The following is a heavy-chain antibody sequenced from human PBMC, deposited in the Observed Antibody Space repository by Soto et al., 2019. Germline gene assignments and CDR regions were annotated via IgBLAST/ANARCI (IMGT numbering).Heavy chain of an antibody. D-gene: IGHD6-19*01. Sequence: PGGSLRLSCAASGFTFSDYYMSWIRQAPGKGLEWVSYISSSGSTIYYADSVKGRFTISRDNAKNSLDLQMNSLRAEDTAVYYCVSWLSAHFAYRGQGTPVTVSS. CDR3: VSWLSAHFAY. CDR1: GFTFSDYY. CDR2: ISSSGSTI. J-gene: IGHJ4*02. V-gene: IGHV3-11*01.